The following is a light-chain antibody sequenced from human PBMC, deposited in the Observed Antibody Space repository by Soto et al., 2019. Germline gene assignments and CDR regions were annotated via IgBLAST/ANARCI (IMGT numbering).Light chain of an antibody. CDR3: QQYNSYPRT. J-gene: IGKJ4*01. Sequence: DIQMTQSPSSLSASVGDRVTITCRASQGISFYLAWYQHKPEKAPKSLIYAASNLQSWVPSRFSGSGYGTDFTLTISSLQPEDFATYYCQQYNSYPRTFGGGTKVEIK. CDR1: QGISFY. V-gene: IGKV1D-16*01. CDR2: AAS.